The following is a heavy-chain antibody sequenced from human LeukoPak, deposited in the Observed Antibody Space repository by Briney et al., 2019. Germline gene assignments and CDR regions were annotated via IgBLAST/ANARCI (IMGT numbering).Heavy chain of an antibody. CDR2: INPNSGGT. V-gene: IGHV1-2*02. J-gene: IGHJ3*02. CDR3: ARTEGPTDAFDI. Sequence: ASVKVSCKASGYTFTSYYMHWVRQAPGQGLEWMGWINPNSGGTNYAQKFQGRVTMTRDTSISTAYMELSKLRSDDTGVYYCARTEGPTDAFDIWGQGTMVTVSS. CDR1: GYTFTSYY. D-gene: IGHD1-14*01.